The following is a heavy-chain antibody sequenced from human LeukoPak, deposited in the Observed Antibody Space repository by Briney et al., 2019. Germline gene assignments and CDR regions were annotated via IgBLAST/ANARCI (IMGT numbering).Heavy chain of an antibody. V-gene: IGHV3-64*01. CDR3: ARDWESDCGGDCYSGPGWFDP. J-gene: IGHJ5*02. CDR2: ISSNGGST. CDR1: GFTFSSYA. Sequence: PGGSLRLSCAASGFTFSSYAMHWVRQAPGKGLEYVSAISSNGGSTYYANSVKGRFTISRDNSKNTLYLQMGSLRAEDMAVYYCARDWESDCGGDCYSGPGWFDPWGQGTLVTVSS. D-gene: IGHD2-21*02.